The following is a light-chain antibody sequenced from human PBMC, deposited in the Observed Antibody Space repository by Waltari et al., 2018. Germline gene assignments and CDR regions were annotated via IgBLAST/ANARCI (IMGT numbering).Light chain of an antibody. J-gene: IGLJ3*02. CDR1: ASNIGNNL. V-gene: IGLV1-44*01. CDR3: AAWDDSLNGRWV. Sequence: QSVLTQPPSVSGPPGQRVTISCSGSASNIGNNLVNWYQQFPGKAPQLLIYRSDQRPSGAPDRFSGSKSGTSASLAISGLQSEDEADYYCAAWDDSLNGRWVFGGGTKVTVL. CDR2: RSD.